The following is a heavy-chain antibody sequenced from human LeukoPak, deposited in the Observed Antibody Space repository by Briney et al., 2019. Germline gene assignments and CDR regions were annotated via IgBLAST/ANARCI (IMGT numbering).Heavy chain of an antibody. CDR2: INWNGGST. D-gene: IGHD2-15*01. CDR1: GFTFSSYG. Sequence: GGSLRLSCAASGFTFSSYGMSWVRQAPGKGLEWVSGINWNGGSTGYADSVKGRFTISRDNAKNSLYLQMNSLRAEDTALYYCARDFKVVAATYSDAFDIWGQGTMVTVSS. J-gene: IGHJ3*02. CDR3: ARDFKVVAATYSDAFDI. V-gene: IGHV3-20*04.